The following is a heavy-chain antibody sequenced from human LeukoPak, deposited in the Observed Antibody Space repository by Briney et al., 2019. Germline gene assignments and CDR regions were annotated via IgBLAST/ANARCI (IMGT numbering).Heavy chain of an antibody. J-gene: IGHJ4*02. V-gene: IGHV4-59*01. CDR2: IYHSGST. CDR3: AGSGIGYGHYLDY. CDR1: GGSISSYY. Sequence: SETLSLTCTVSGGSISSYYWSWIRQPPGKGLEWIGYIYHSGSTNYNPSLKSRVTISADTSKHQFSLRLSAVTTADSAGYYAAGSGIGYGHYLDYSGQGALVTVSS. D-gene: IGHD3-3*01.